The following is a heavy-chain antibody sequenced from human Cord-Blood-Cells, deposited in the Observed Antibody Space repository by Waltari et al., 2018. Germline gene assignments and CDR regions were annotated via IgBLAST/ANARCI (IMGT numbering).Heavy chain of an antibody. D-gene: IGHD6-19*01. Sequence: QVQLQQWGAGLLKPSETLSLTCAVYGGSFSGYYWSWIRQPPGKGLEWIGEINHSGSNNYNPSLKSRVTISVDTSKNQFSLKLSSVTTADTAVYYCARGRSSGWYAFDIWGQGTMVTVSS. CDR1: GGSFSGYY. V-gene: IGHV4-34*01. J-gene: IGHJ3*02. CDR2: INHSGSN. CDR3: ARGRSSGWYAFDI.